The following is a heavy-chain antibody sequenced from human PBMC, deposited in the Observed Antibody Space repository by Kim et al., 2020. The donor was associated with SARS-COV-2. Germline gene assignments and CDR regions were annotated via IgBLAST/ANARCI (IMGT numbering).Heavy chain of an antibody. CDR1: GFTFSSYA. CDR3: ARGDYYDSSGTDDAFDI. J-gene: IGHJ3*02. CDR2: ISYDGSNK. D-gene: IGHD3-22*01. Sequence: GGSLRLSCAASGFTFSSYAMHWVRQAPGKGLEWVAVISYDGSNKYYADSVKGRFTISRDNSKNTLYLQMNSLRAEDTAVYYCARGDYYDSSGTDDAFDIWGQGTMVTVSS. V-gene: IGHV3-30*04.